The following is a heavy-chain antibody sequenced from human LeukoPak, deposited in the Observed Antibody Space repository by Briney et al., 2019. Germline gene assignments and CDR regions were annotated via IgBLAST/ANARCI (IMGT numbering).Heavy chain of an antibody. CDR1: GFTFSSYA. D-gene: IGHD2-15*01. V-gene: IGHV3-30*04. CDR3: ARGWWPALGGMDV. J-gene: IGHJ6*04. CDR2: ISYDGSNK. Sequence: GGSLRLSCAASGFTFSSYAMHWVRQAPGKGLEWVAVISYDGSNKYYADSVKGRFTISRDNSKNTLYLQMNSLRAEDTAVYYCARGWWPALGGMDVWGKGTTVTGSS.